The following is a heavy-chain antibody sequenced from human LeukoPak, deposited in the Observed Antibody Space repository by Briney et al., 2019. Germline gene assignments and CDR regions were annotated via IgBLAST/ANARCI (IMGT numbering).Heavy chain of an antibody. CDR1: GYTFTSYG. D-gene: IGHD3-10*01. CDR2: ISAYNGNT. CDR3: ARASSYGSGSYDFDH. J-gene: IGHJ4*02. Sequence: GASVKVSCKASGYTFTSYGISWVRQAPGQGLEWMGWISAYNGNTNYAQKLQGRVTMTTDTSTSTAYMELRSLRSDDTAVYYCARASSYGSGSYDFDHWGQGTLVTVSS. V-gene: IGHV1-18*04.